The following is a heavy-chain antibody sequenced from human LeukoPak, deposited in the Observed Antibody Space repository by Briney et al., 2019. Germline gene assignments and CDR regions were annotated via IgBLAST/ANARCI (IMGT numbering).Heavy chain of an antibody. CDR1: GFTFTNYW. J-gene: IGHJ3*02. Sequence: PGGSLRLSCAASGFTFTNYWMSWVRQAPGRGLEWVANINQDGSEKYYVDSVKGRFTISRDNAKNSLFLQINSLRAEDRAVYYCARYCCSNSCNDAFDIWGQGTMVTVSS. V-gene: IGHV3-7*01. CDR3: ARYCCSNSCNDAFDI. CDR2: INQDGSEK. D-gene: IGHD2-2*01.